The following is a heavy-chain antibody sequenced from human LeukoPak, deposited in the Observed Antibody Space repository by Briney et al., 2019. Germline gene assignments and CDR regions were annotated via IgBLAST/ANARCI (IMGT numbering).Heavy chain of an antibody. J-gene: IGHJ4*02. Sequence: TSETLSLTCTVSGGSISSYYWSWIRQPPGKGLEWIGYIYYSGSTNYNPSLKSRVTLSVETSKNQFSLKLGSAAAAGHGRDFFPRDRVARWLDYWGQGTLVTVSS. V-gene: IGHV4-59*12. CDR2: IYYSGST. CDR3: PRDRVARWLDY. D-gene: IGHD3-3*01. CDR1: GGSISSYY.